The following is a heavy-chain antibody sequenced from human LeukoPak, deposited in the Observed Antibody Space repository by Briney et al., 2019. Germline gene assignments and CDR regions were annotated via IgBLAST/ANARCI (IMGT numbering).Heavy chain of an antibody. D-gene: IGHD3-22*01. CDR2: INSDGSST. CDR1: GFTFSSYW. CDR3: ARGGAHTITMIVVVNPGFDY. V-gene: IGHV3-74*01. J-gene: IGHJ4*02. Sequence: GGSLRLSCAASGFTFSSYWMHWVRQAPGKGLVWVSRINSDGSSTSYADSVKGRFTISRDNAKNTLYLQMNSLRAEDTAVYYCARGGAHTITMIVVVNPGFDYWGQGTLVTVSS.